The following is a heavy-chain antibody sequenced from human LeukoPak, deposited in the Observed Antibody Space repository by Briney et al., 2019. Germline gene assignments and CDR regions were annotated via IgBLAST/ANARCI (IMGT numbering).Heavy chain of an antibody. CDR1: GGSISSSSYY. D-gene: IGHD1-26*01. CDR3: ARHLRGATIYYEY. Sequence: SETPSLTCTVSGGSISSSSYYWAWIRQSPGKGLQWIASISYSVTTYYNPSLKSRVTISIDTSKNQFSLKLSSVTAADTAVYYCARHLRGATIYYEYWGQGTLVTVSS. V-gene: IGHV4-39*01. J-gene: IGHJ4*01. CDR2: ISYSVTT.